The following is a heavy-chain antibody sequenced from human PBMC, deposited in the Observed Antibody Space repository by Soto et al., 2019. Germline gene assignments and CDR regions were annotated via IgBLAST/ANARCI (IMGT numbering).Heavy chain of an antibody. J-gene: IGHJ5*02. Sequence: QVQLVQSGAEVKKPGSSVKVSCKASGGTFSSYAISWVRQAPGQGLEWMGGIIPIFGTANYAQKFQGRVTITADESTSTAYMELSSLRSEDTAVYYCAREMGPGPGLRPGPNWFDPWGQGTLVTVSS. D-gene: IGHD4-17*01. CDR2: IIPIFGTA. CDR3: AREMGPGPGLRPGPNWFDP. CDR1: GGTFSSYA. V-gene: IGHV1-69*12.